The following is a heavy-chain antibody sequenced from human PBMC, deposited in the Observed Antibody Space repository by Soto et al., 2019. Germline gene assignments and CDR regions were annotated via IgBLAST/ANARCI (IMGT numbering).Heavy chain of an antibody. CDR1: AGSISSGGYY. J-gene: IGHJ4*02. V-gene: IGHV4-31*03. Sequence: QVQLQESGPGLVKPSQTLSLTCSVSAGSISSGGYYWNWIRQPPGKGLEWIGYIYHSGGTYSSPSLRSRVTVSVDTSKNQFSLKLTSVTAADTAVYYCARDRGGYGVFDYWGQVTLVTVSS. D-gene: IGHD5-12*01. CDR3: ARDRGGYGVFDY. CDR2: IYHSGGT.